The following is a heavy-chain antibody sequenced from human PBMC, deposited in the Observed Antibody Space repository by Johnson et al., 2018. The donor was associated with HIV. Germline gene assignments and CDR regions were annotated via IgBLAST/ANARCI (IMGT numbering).Heavy chain of an antibody. CDR1: GFTFSSYA. J-gene: IGHJ3*02. D-gene: IGHD1-26*01. Sequence: QMQLVESGGGVVQPGRSLRLSCAASGFTFSSYAMHWVRQAPGKGLEWVAVISYDGSNKYYADSVKGRFTISRDNSKNTLYLQMNSLRAEDTALYYCARSSGSYWRGTFDIWGQGTMVTVSS. V-gene: IGHV3-30*04. CDR3: ARSSGSYWRGTFDI. CDR2: ISYDGSNK.